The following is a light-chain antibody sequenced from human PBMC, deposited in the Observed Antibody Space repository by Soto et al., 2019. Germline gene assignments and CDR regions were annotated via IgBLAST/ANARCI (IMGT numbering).Light chain of an antibody. Sequence: QSVLTQPPSASGTPGQTVIISGSGSTSNIATKIINWYQHIPGTAPKLLIYNNNRRPSGVPDRFSASKSGTSASLAITGLQSEDEADYYCALWDDNLNGPEVFGGGTKVTVL. J-gene: IGLJ2*01. V-gene: IGLV1-44*01. CDR3: ALWDDNLNGPEV. CDR1: TSNIATKI. CDR2: NNN.